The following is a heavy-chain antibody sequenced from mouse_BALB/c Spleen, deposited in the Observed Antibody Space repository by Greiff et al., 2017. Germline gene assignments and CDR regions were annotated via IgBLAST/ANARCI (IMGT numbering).Heavy chain of an antibody. V-gene: IGHV1-9*01. CDR1: GYTFSSYW. Sequence: QVQLQQSGAELMKPGASVKISCKATGYTFSSYWIEWVKQRPGHGLEWIGEILPGSGSTNYNEKFKGKATFTADTSSNTAYMQLSSLTSEDSAVYYCAAMGDYRYYFDYWGQGTTLTVSS. D-gene: IGHD2-4*01. CDR3: AAMGDYRYYFDY. J-gene: IGHJ2*01. CDR2: ILPGSGST.